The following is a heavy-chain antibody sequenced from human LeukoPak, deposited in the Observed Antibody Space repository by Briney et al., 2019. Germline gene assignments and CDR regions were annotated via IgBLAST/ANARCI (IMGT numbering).Heavy chain of an antibody. CDR2: INPNNGGT. J-gene: IGHJ4*02. CDR3: ASGYCSAGTCYALDY. Sequence: GASVKVSCKASGYTFTGYSTHWVRQAPGQGLEWMGWINPNNGGTNYAQKFHGRVTMTGDASISTAYMDLSRLRSDDTAVYYCASGYCSAGTCYALDYWGQGTLVTVSS. D-gene: IGHD2-15*01. V-gene: IGHV1-2*02. CDR1: GYTFTGYS.